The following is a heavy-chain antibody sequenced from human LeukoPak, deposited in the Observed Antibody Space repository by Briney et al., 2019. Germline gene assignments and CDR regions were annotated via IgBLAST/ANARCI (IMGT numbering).Heavy chain of an antibody. J-gene: IGHJ5*02. CDR2: ITGSGDST. Sequence: PGGSPRLSCAASGFTFSTFAMSWVRQAPGKGLEWVSAITGSGDSTSYADSVKGRFTISRDNSKNTLYLQMKSLRAEDTAVYYCAKDLFTAITARPHHWGQGTLVTVSS. V-gene: IGHV3-23*01. CDR1: GFTFSTFA. CDR3: AKDLFTAITARPHH. D-gene: IGHD2-21*02.